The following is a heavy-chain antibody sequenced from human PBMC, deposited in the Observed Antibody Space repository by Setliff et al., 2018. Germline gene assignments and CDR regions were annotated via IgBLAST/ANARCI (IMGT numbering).Heavy chain of an antibody. CDR1: GGSISSSSYS. Sequence: ETLSLTCTVSGGSISSSSYSWGWIRQPPGKGLEWTGSIYYSGSTYYNPSLKSRVTISVDTSKNQFSLKLSSVTAADTAVYYCARRETYYNFWSGYYAYWGQGTLVTVSS. CDR2: IYYSGST. D-gene: IGHD3-3*01. V-gene: IGHV4-39*07. J-gene: IGHJ4*02. CDR3: ARRETYYNFWSGYYAY.